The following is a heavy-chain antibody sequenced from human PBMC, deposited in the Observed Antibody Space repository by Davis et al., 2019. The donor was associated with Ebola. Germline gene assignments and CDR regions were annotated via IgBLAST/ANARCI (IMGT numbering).Heavy chain of an antibody. CDR3: ASGLDY. CDR2: INSDGSST. J-gene: IGHJ4*02. CDR1: GFTFSSHW. V-gene: IGHV3-74*01. Sequence: HTGGSLRLSCAASGFTFSSHWMYWVRQAPGKGLVWVSRINSDGSSTSYADSVKGRFTISRDNAKNSLYLQMDGLRVEDTAVYYCASGLDYWGQGSLVTVSS.